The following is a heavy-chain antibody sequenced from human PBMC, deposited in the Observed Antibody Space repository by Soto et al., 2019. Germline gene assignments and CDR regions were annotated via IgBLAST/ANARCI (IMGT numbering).Heavy chain of an antibody. D-gene: IGHD6-13*01. CDR2: INHSGST. CDR3: ARGRKDYSSSWYVD. J-gene: IGHJ4*02. Sequence: QVQLQQWGAGLLKPSETLSLTCAVYGGSFSGYYWSWIRQPPGKGLEWIGEINHSGSTNYNPSLSSRVTISVDTSKNQFSLKLSSVTAADTAVYYCARGRKDYSSSWYVDWGQGTLVTVSS. V-gene: IGHV4-34*01. CDR1: GGSFSGYY.